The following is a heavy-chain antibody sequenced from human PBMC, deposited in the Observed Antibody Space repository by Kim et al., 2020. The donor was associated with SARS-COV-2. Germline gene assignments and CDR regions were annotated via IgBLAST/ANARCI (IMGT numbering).Heavy chain of an antibody. V-gene: IGHV3-23*01. Sequence: GGSLRLSCAASGFTFSSYAMSWVRQAPGGGLEWVSSITGSGASTYYADSVKGRFTISRDNSKNTLYLQMNSLRAEDTAVYYCPKAAAGAFYYHGMDVWGQGTTVTVS. CDR3: PKAAAGAFYYHGMDV. CDR2: ITGSGAST. CDR1: GFTFSSYA. J-gene: IGHJ6*02. D-gene: IGHD6-13*01.